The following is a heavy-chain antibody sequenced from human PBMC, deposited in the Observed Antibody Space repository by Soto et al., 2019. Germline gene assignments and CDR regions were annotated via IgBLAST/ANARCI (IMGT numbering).Heavy chain of an antibody. CDR2: IVPIFGPE. CDR1: GASFTTSA. V-gene: IGHV1-69*01. Sequence: QVRLVQSGPDVRKPGFSVKVSCKASGASFTTSAVSWVRQAPGQGLEWMGGIVPIFGPEKYAPKFQGRLTISADESTTTFYRELGSLSSEAPAVYYCARVLEYSTGWHYFEYWGQGTRVTVSS. CDR3: ARVLEYSTGWHYFEY. J-gene: IGHJ4*02. D-gene: IGHD6-19*01.